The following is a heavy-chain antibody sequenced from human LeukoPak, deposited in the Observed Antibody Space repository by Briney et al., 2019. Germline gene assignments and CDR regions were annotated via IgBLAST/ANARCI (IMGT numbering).Heavy chain of an antibody. CDR1: GGSISSGSYY. Sequence: SQTLSLTCTVSGGSISSGSYYWSWIRQPAGKGLEWIGRIYTSGSTNYNPSLKSRVTISVDTSKNQFSLKLSSVTAEDTAVYHCARVGDILTGYPYYFDYWGQGTLVTVSS. D-gene: IGHD3-9*01. J-gene: IGHJ4*02. CDR3: ARVGDILTGYPYYFDY. V-gene: IGHV4-61*02. CDR2: IYTSGST.